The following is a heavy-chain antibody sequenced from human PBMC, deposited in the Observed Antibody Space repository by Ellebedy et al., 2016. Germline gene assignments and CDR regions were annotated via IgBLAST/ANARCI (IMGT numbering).Heavy chain of an antibody. Sequence: GESLKISCAASGFTFSDHYMDWVRQAPGKGLEWVDRTRNKANSYTTEYAASVKGRFTISRDDSKNSLYLQMNSLKTEDTAVYYCAREGFSASPFDYWGQGTLVTVSS. CDR3: AREGFSASPFDY. V-gene: IGHV3-72*01. CDR1: GFTFSDHY. CDR2: TRNKANSYTT. D-gene: IGHD6-25*01. J-gene: IGHJ4*02.